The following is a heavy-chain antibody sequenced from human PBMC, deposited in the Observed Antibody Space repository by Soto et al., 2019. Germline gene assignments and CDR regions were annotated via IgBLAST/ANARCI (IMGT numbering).Heavy chain of an antibody. Sequence: PSETLSLTCTVSGGSISSGGYYWSWIRQHPGKVLEWIVYIYYSGNTYYNPSLKSRVTLSLDTSNNQFSLKLNSVTAEDTAVYYSASTPRYWGQGTLVTVSS. J-gene: IGHJ4*02. D-gene: IGHD2-15*01. CDR1: GGSISSGGYY. V-gene: IGHV4-31*03. CDR2: IYYSGNT. CDR3: ASTPRY.